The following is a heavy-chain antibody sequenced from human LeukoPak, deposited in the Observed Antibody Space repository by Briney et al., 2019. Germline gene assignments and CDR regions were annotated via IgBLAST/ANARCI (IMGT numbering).Heavy chain of an antibody. J-gene: IGHJ4*02. CDR2: ISSSGSTI. CDR3: ARASDARWLQSPLFDY. Sequence: GGSLRLSCAASGFTFSSYEMNWVRQAPGKGLEWVSYISSSGSTIYYADSVKGRFTISRDNAKNSLYLQMNSLRAEDTAVYYCARASDARWLQSPLFDYWGQGTLVTVSP. CDR1: GFTFSSYE. D-gene: IGHD5-24*01. V-gene: IGHV3-48*03.